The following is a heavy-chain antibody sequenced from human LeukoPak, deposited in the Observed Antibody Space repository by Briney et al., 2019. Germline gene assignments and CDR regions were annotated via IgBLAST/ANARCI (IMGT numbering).Heavy chain of an antibody. V-gene: IGHV4-38-2*02. J-gene: IGHJ4*02. Sequence: SETLSLTCTVSGASLTDYYWTWVRQPPGKGLEWIGMIYHSGSTYYNPSLKSRVTILVDTSKNQISLKLSSVTAADTAVYYCTRRATYFGWRPSESPSCFDFWGQGTLVTVSS. CDR3: TRRATYFGWRPSESPSCFDF. CDR2: IYHSGST. D-gene: IGHD3-9*01. CDR1: GASLTDYY.